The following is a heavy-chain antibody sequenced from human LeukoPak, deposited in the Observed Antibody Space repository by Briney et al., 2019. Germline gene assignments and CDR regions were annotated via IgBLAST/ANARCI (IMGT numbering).Heavy chain of an antibody. D-gene: IGHD3-3*01. CDR2: IDYSGCT. J-gene: IGHJ6*03. V-gene: IGHV4-39*07. CDR1: GVSISSSSYY. Sequence: SETPSLTCTVSGVSISSSSYYWGWIRQPPGKGLEWIGCIDYSGCTAYYASVKFSVTISVDTSKNQFSLKLSSVTAADTDVYYCAKDVSLDFDYYYMDVWGKGTTVTVSS. CDR3: AKDVSLDFDYYYMDV.